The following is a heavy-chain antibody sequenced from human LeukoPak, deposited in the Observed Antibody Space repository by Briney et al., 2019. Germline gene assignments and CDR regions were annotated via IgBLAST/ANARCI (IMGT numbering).Heavy chain of an antibody. V-gene: IGHV3-7*01. CDR3: AKENWGGLYYLDY. D-gene: IGHD7-27*01. CDR2: IKQDGSEK. J-gene: IGHJ4*02. Sequence: GGSLRLSCAASGFTFSSYWMSWVRQAPGKGLEWVANIKQDGSEKYYVDSVKGRFTISRDNAKNSLYLQMNSLRAEDTAVYYCAKENWGGLYYLDYWGQGTLVTVSS. CDR1: GFTFSSYW.